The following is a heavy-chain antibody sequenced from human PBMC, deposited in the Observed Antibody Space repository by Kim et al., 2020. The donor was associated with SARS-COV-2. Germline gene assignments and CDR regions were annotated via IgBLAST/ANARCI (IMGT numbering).Heavy chain of an antibody. CDR3: ARHQRGYSSTSYLYWYFDL. CDR2: IYYSGTT. V-gene: IGHV4-39*01. Sequence: SETLSLTCTVSGGSISSSTYYWGWIRQPQGKGMEWIGSIYYSGTTYYTPSLKSRVTISVDMSQNQFSVKLSSVTAADTAVYYCARHQRGYSSTSYLYWYFDLWGRGTLVTVSS. J-gene: IGHJ2*01. CDR1: GGSISSSTYY. D-gene: IGHD6-13*01.